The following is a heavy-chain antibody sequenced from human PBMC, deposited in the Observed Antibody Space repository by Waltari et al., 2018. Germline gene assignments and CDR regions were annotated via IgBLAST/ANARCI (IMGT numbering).Heavy chain of an antibody. CDR2: IGADGSSK. Sequence: QVQLVESGGGVVQPGRSLRLSFAASGFPFSRYGMHWLRQAPGKGLEWVYFIGADGSSKDNADSVKGRFTISRDNSKSSLFLEMNSLRSEDTGVYYCAKGEKAWIPSASGPENWFDNWGQGTLVTVST. J-gene: IGHJ5*02. D-gene: IGHD5-12*01. V-gene: IGHV3-30*02. CDR1: GFPFSRYG. CDR3: AKGEKAWIPSASGPENWFDN.